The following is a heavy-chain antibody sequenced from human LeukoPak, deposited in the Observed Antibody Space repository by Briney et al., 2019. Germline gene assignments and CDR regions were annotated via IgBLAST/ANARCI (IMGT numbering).Heavy chain of an antibody. CDR1: GFAFSSYS. J-gene: IGHJ4*02. CDR2: ISSSSSYI. V-gene: IGHV3-21*01. CDR3: ARLYYDSLTGYDY. D-gene: IGHD3-9*01. Sequence: PGGSLRLSCAPSGFAFSSYSMNWVRQAPGEGLEWVSSISSSSSYIYIADSVKGRFTISRDNAKNSLYLQMNSLRAEDTAVYYCARLYYDSLTGYDYWGQGTLVTVSS.